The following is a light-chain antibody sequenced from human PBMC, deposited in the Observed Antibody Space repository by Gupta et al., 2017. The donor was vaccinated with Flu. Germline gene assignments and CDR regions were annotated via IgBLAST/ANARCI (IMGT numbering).Light chain of an antibody. J-gene: IGKJ2*01. CDR3: MEALQIPYI. Sequence: DILMTQSPLSLPVTPGEPASISCRSSQSLLHSNGYNYLDWFLQKPGQSPQLRIYLGSNRASGVPDRFSGSGSGTDFTLKISRVEAEDVGVYYCMEALQIPYIFGQGTRLEIK. V-gene: IGKV2-28*01. CDR2: LGS. CDR1: QSLLHSNGYNY.